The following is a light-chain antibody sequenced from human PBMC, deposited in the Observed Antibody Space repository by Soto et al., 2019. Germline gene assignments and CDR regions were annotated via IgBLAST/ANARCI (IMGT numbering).Light chain of an antibody. Sequence: QSALTQPASVSGSLGQSITISCTGTSSDVGGYNYVSWYQQFPGKAPKVMIYEVTIRPSGLSNRFSGSKSGNTASLTISGLQAEDEADYYCSSYTSSNTVVFGGGTKVTVL. CDR1: SSDVGGYNY. CDR2: EVT. J-gene: IGLJ2*01. V-gene: IGLV2-14*01. CDR3: SSYTSSNTVV.